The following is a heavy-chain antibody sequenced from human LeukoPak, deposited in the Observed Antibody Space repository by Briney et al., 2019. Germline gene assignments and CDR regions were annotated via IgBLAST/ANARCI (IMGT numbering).Heavy chain of an antibody. CDR2: ISFSSTTI. CDR1: GFSFDTYS. CDR3: ARVPHDYSDYVAY. D-gene: IGHD4-11*01. Sequence: GGSLRLSCAASGFSFDTYSMNWFRQAPGRGLEWVAYISFSSTTIFYADFVKGRFTISRDNAQNSLYLQMSSLRAEDTAVYFCARVPHDYSDYVAYWGQGTLVTVSS. J-gene: IGHJ4*02. V-gene: IGHV3-48*04.